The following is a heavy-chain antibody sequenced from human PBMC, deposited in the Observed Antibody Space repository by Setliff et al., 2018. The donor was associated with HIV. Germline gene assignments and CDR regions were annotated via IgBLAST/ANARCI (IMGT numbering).Heavy chain of an antibody. CDR2: ISYDGSNK. Sequence: PGGSLRLSCAASGFTFSSYGMHWVRQAPGKGLEWVAVISYDGSNKYYADSVKGRFTISRDNSKNSLYLQMNSLRAEDTAVYYCARSFPYYYGSGSDFDYWGQGTLVTVSS. D-gene: IGHD3-10*01. CDR3: ARSFPYYYGSGSDFDY. V-gene: IGHV3-30*03. J-gene: IGHJ4*02. CDR1: GFTFSSYG.